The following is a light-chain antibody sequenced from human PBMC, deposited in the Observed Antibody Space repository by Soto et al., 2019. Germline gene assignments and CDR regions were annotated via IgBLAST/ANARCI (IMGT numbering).Light chain of an antibody. V-gene: IGLV3-9*01. CDR2: RDY. CDR3: QVWDSTTAVL. J-gene: IGLJ2*01. Sequence: SYELTQPLSVSVALGQTARITCGGSNIGRKSVHWYQKRPGQAPVVVMYRDYHRPSEIPERFSGSNSGNTATLTISRAQAGDEADYYCQVWDSTTAVLFGGGTKLTVL. CDR1: NIGRKS.